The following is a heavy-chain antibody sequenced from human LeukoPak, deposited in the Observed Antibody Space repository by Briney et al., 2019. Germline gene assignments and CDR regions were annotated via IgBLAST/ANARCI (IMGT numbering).Heavy chain of an antibody. CDR3: TTGVYGWYEGAFDI. V-gene: IGHV3-15*01. CDR1: GFTFSSYW. D-gene: IGHD6-19*01. Sequence: GGSLRLSCAASGFTFSSYWMSWVRQAPGKGLEWVGRIKSKTDGGTTDYAAPVKGRFTISRDDSKNTLYLQMNSLKTEDTAVYYCTTGVYGWYEGAFDIWGQGTMVTVSS. J-gene: IGHJ3*02. CDR2: IKSKTDGGTT.